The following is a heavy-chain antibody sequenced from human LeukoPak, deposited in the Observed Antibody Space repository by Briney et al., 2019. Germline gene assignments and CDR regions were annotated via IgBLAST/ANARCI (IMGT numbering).Heavy chain of an antibody. CDR1: GFTFSNYW. J-gene: IGHJ4*02. V-gene: IGHV3-7*01. CDR2: INQDGRAK. D-gene: IGHD3-22*01. Sequence: GGSLRLSCAASGFTFSNYWMSWVRQAPGKGLEWVDNINQDGRAKYYVDSVKGRFTISRDNAKNSVYLQMNSLRDGDTAVYYCASSHDSSGNDWGQGTLVTVSS. CDR3: ASSHDSSGND.